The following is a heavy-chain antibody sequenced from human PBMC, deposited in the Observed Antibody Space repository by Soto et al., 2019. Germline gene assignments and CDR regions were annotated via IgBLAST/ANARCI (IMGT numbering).Heavy chain of an antibody. D-gene: IGHD2-2*01. V-gene: IGHV3-23*01. CDR2: TRSNGEYT. J-gene: IGHJ6*02. CDR1: GFTFSDYA. CDR3: AKGSRNVAVSAARVYGMDV. Sequence: GGSLRLSCAGSGFTFSDYAMTWVRQAPGKGLEWVSTTRSNGEYTYYGDSAKGRFTVSRDNSKNTLYLEMSSVRAEDTAVYYCAKGSRNVAVSAARVYGMDVWGQGTTVTVSS.